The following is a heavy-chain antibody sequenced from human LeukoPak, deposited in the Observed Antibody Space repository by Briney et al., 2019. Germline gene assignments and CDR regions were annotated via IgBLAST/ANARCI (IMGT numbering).Heavy chain of an antibody. CDR1: GGSISSGDYY. CDR3: ARDYYDSSGFYPYDAFDI. D-gene: IGHD3-22*01. Sequence: SETLSLTCTVSGGSISSGDYYWSWIRQPPGKGLEWIGYVYYSGSTYYNPSLKSRVTISVDTSKNQFSLRLSSVTAADTAVYYCARDYYDSSGFYPYDAFDIWGQGTMVTVSS. V-gene: IGHV4-30-4*01. J-gene: IGHJ3*02. CDR2: VYYSGST.